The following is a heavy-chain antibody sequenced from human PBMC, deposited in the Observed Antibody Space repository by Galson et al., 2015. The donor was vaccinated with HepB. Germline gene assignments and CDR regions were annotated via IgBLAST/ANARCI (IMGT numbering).Heavy chain of an antibody. D-gene: IGHD3-10*01. Sequence: ETLSLTCTVSGGSVSGYYWCWIRQTPGKGLEWIGYIYYRGGTSYNPSLKSRVTISVDTSKNQFSLKLSSVTAADTAVYYCTRDGRNFGECPFDLWGCGTLVTVSS. CDR3: TRDGRNFGECPFDL. J-gene: IGHJ2*01. CDR1: GGSVSGYY. CDR2: IYYRGGT. V-gene: IGHV4-59*02.